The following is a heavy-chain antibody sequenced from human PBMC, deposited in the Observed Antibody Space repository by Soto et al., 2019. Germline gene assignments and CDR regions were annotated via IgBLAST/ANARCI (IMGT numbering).Heavy chain of an antibody. Sequence: GGSLRLSCAASGFTFSSYAMSWVRQAPGKGPEWVGRIKSKSGGETTDYAAPVNGRFTISRDDSKNTLYLQMNSLKIEDTAVYYCTTDGRGGTSSFDYWVQGA. D-gene: IGHD2-15*01. CDR2: IKSKSGGETT. J-gene: IGHJ4*02. V-gene: IGHV3-15*01. CDR1: GFTFSSYA. CDR3: TTDGRGGTSSFDY.